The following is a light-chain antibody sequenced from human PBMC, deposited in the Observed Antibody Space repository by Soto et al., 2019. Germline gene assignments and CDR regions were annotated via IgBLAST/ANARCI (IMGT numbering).Light chain of an antibody. J-gene: IGLJ1*01. CDR2: DDN. CDR3: VSCDSRLSADV. Sequence: SVMPQPHSVSAAPGQKDTISCSGSSSNIGGNSVSWYQQLPGTAPKLLIYDDNKRRSGIPDRFSGSKSGTSATLGITGFQTGDEADYYCVSCDSRLSADVFATSLKVTVL. V-gene: IGLV1-51*01. CDR1: SSNIGGNS.